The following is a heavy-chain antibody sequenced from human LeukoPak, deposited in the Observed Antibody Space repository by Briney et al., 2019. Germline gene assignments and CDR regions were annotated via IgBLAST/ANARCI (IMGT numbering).Heavy chain of an antibody. CDR3: AKDPPSGKEMATYPGSRPFDI. CDR2: ISASGGTT. V-gene: IGHV3-23*01. CDR1: GFTFRTYD. J-gene: IGHJ3*02. D-gene: IGHD5-24*01. Sequence: PGGSLRLSCAASGFTFRTYDMSWVRQAPGKGLEWVSTISASGGTTYYADSVKSRFTISRDNSKSTLFLRMNSLRAEDTAVYYCAKDPPSGKEMATYPGSRPFDIWGQGTMVTVSS.